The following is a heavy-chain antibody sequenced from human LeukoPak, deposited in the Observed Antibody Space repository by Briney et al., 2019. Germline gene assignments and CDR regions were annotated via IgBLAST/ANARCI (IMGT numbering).Heavy chain of an antibody. CDR2: INPNSGGT. CDR1: GYTFTGYY. J-gene: IGHJ6*02. V-gene: IGHV1-2*02. D-gene: IGHD3-16*02. CDR3: ARGPYDYVWGSYRDYGMDV. Sequence: ASVKVSCKASGYTFTGYYMHWVRQAPGQGLEWMGWINPNSGGTNYAQKFQGRVTMTRDTSISTAYKELSRLRSDDTAVYYCARGPYDYVWGSYRDYGMDVWGQGTTVTVSS.